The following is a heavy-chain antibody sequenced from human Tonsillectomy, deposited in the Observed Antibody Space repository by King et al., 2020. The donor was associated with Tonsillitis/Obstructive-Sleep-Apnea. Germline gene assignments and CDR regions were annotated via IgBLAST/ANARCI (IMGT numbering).Heavy chain of an antibody. V-gene: IGHV3-30*01. D-gene: IGHD3/OR15-3a*01. J-gene: IGHJ3*02. CDR3: ARTQGVDVFVLFAEQQTLNDAFDI. CDR1: GFTFSSYA. CDR2: ISYDGSNK. Sequence: VQLVESGGGVVQPGRSLRLSCAASGFTFSSYAMHWVRPAPGKGLEWVAVISYDGSNKYYADSVKGRFTISRDNSKKTLYLQSNRLRAEETAVYYCARTQGVDVFVLFAEQQTLNDAFDIWGQGTMVTVSS.